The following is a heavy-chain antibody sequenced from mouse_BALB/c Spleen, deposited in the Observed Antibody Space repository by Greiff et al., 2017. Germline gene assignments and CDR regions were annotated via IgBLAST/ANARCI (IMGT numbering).Heavy chain of an antibody. Sequence: QVQLQQSGAELMKPGASVKISCKATGYTFSSYWIEWVKQRPGQGLEWIGVINPGSGGTNYNEKFKGKATLTADKSSSTAYMQLSSLTSDDSAVYFCARSGTTVGAMDYWGQGTSVTVSS. J-gene: IGHJ4*01. CDR1: GYTFSSYW. CDR3: ARSGTTVGAMDY. CDR2: INPGSGGT. V-gene: IGHV1-54*01. D-gene: IGHD1-1*01.